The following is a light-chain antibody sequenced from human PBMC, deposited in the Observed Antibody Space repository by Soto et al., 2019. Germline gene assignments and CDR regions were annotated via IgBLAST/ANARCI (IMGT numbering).Light chain of an antibody. V-gene: IGKV1-5*03. J-gene: IGKJ1*01. Sequence: DIQMTQSPSTLSASVGDRVTITCRASQNIYSWLAWNQQKPGKDPKLLLYKASNLESGVPSRFSGSGSGTEFTLTISSLQPDDFATYYCQQYNSFPWTFGQGTKVEIK. CDR3: QQYNSFPWT. CDR1: QNIYSW. CDR2: KAS.